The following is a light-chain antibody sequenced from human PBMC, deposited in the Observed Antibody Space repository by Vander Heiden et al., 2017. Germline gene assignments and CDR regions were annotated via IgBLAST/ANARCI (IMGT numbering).Light chain of an antibody. J-gene: IGKJ2*01. CDR3: QQYYSTPYT. CDR1: QSVTYSSNDKNY. CDR2: WAS. V-gene: IGKV4-1*01. Sequence: DIVMTQSPDSLAVSLGERATINCKSSQSVTYSSNDKNYLAWYQQKAGQPPKLLIYWASTRESGVPDRFSGSGSGTDFTLTISSLQAEDVAVYYCQQYYSTPYTFGQGTKV.